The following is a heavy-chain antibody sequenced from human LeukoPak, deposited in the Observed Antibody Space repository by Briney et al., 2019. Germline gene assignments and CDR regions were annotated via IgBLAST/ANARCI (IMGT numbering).Heavy chain of an antibody. J-gene: IGHJ2*01. Sequence: SETLSLTCTVSGGSISSSSYYWGWIRQPPGKGLEWIGSIYYSGSTYYNPSLKSRVTISVDTSKNQFSLKLSSVTAADTAVYYCARQPDYGNLYWYFDLWGRGTLVTVSS. CDR1: GGSISSSSYY. D-gene: IGHD4-11*01. CDR3: ARQPDYGNLYWYFDL. CDR2: IYYSGST. V-gene: IGHV4-39*01.